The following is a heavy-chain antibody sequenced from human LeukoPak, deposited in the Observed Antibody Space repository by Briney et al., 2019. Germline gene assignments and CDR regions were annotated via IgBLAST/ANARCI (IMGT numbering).Heavy chain of an antibody. J-gene: IGHJ4*02. D-gene: IGHD3-16*01. CDR2: INQDGSAK. V-gene: IGHV3-7*01. CDR3: ARLWGSATIFDL. Sequence: PGGSLRLSCAASEFTFSAFWMSWVRQAPGKGLEWVANINQDGSAKYYVDSVKGRFTVSRDNAENSLYLQTNSLRAEDTAVYYCARLWGSATIFDLWGQGTLVTVSS. CDR1: EFTFSAFW.